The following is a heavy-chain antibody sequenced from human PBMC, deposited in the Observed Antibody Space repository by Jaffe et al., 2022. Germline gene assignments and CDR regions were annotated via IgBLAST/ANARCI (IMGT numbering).Heavy chain of an antibody. CDR2: INPNSGGT. V-gene: IGHV1-2*06. Sequence: QVQLVQSGAEVKKPGASVKVSCKASGYTFTGYYMHWVRQAPGQGLEWMGRINPNSGGTNYAQKFQGRVTMTRDTSISTAYMELSRLRSDDTAVYYCARSTGGSFYYYYYMDVWGKGTTVTVSS. D-gene: IGHD2-15*01. CDR1: GYTFTGYY. J-gene: IGHJ6*03. CDR3: ARSTGGSFYYYYYMDV.